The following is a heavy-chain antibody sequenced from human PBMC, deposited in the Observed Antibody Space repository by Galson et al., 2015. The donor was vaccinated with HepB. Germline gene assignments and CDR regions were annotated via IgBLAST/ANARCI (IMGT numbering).Heavy chain of an antibody. J-gene: IGHJ3*02. CDR3: ARGGIYEWFGEPNDAFDI. V-gene: IGHV3-33*01. CDR2: IWYDGSNK. D-gene: IGHD3-10*01. Sequence: SLRLSCAASGFTFSSYGMHWVRQAPGKGLEWVAVIWYDGSNKYYADSVKGRFIISRDNSKNTLYLQMNSLRAEDTAVYYCARGGIYEWFGEPNDAFDIWGQGTMVTVSS. CDR1: GFTFSSYG.